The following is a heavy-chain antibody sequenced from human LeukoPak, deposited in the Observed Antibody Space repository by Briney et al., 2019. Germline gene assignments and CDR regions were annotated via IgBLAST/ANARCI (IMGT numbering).Heavy chain of an antibody. D-gene: IGHD3-22*01. Sequence: ASVKVSCKASGYTFTSYAMHWVRQAPGQRLEWMGWINAGNGNTKYSQKFQGRVTITRDTSASTAYMELSCLRSEDTAVYYCARGLPISYYYDGSGHSPFDYWGQGTLVTVSS. V-gene: IGHV1-3*01. J-gene: IGHJ4*02. CDR1: GYTFTSYA. CDR2: INAGNGNT. CDR3: ARGLPISYYYDGSGHSPFDY.